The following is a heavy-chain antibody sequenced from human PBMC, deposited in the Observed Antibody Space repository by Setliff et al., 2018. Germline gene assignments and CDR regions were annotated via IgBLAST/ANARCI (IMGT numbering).Heavy chain of an antibody. CDR1: GYRFTTYW. CDR2: VFSGDSDT. V-gene: IGHV5-51*01. J-gene: IGHJ4*02. D-gene: IGHD5-18*01. Sequence: GESLKISCKGSGYRFTTYWIGWVRQMPGKGLEWMGIVFSGDSDTRYSPSFQGQVTISADRSISTAYLQWRSLKASDTAMHYCAIIDDAVMDLDYWGPGTLVTVS. CDR3: AIIDDAVMDLDY.